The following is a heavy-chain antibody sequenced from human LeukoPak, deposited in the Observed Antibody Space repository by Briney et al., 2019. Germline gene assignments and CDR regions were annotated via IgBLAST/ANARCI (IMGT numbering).Heavy chain of an antibody. V-gene: IGHV4-59*01. D-gene: IGHD6-13*01. CDR1: GGSISSYF. CDR3: ATAGAGGTTTIRAAFDI. CDR2: VYYSGST. J-gene: IGHJ3*02. Sequence: PSETLSLTCTVSGGSISSYFWTWIRQTPGKALEWIGSVYYSGSTNFNPSLKSRLTMSVDTSKNQFSLKLTSVTAADTAVYYCATAGAGGTTTIRAAFDIWGQGTMVTVSS.